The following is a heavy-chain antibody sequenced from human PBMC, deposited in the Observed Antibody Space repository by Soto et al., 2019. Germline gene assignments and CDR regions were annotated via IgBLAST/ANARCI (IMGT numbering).Heavy chain of an antibody. Sequence: EVQLVESGGGLVKPGGSLRLSCAASGFTFSSYSMNWVRQAPGKGLEWVSSISSSSSYIYYADSVKGRFTISRDNAKNSLYLQMNRLRAEDTAVYYCARDRRYNWNYERAFDIWGQGTMVTVSS. CDR1: GFTFSSYS. V-gene: IGHV3-21*01. CDR2: ISSSSSYI. J-gene: IGHJ3*02. CDR3: ARDRRYNWNYERAFDI. D-gene: IGHD1-7*01.